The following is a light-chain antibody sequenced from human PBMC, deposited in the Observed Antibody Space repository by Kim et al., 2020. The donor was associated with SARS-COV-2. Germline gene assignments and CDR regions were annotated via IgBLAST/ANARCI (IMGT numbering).Light chain of an antibody. V-gene: IGLV7-43*01. Sequence: GTVTLTCASSTGTVTSGNYPNWFQQKPGQAPRALIYSTSNKYSWTPARFSGSLLGGKAALTLSGVQPEDEAEYYCLLYYGGVQGRVFGGGTKVTVL. J-gene: IGLJ3*02. CDR1: TGTVTSGNY. CDR2: STS. CDR3: LLYYGGVQGRV.